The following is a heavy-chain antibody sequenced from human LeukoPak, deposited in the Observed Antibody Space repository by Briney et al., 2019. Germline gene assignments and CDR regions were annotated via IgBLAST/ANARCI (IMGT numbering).Heavy chain of an antibody. V-gene: IGHV4-4*08. J-gene: IGHJ4*02. D-gene: IGHD6-6*01. CDR3: AREGQQLVPPLDS. CDR2: IYPSGRT. CDR1: GGSISSYY. Sequence: SETLSLTCTVSGGSISSYYWSWIRQPPGKGLDWVGHIYPSGRTNYNPSLTSRVTIAIDTSKNQFSLKLNSVTAADSAVYFCAREGQQLVPPLDSWGQGTLVTVSS.